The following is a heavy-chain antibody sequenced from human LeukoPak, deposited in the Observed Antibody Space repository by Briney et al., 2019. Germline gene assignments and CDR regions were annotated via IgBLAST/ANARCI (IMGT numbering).Heavy chain of an antibody. V-gene: IGHV4-59*01. CDR3: ARGVSFDL. J-gene: IGHJ2*01. CDR2: VHYSGST. D-gene: IGHD3-16*01. Sequence: SETLSLTCTVSGGSISDYYWSWIRQPPGSGLEWIGYVHYSGSTTYNPSLKSRVTMSVDTSKNQFSLKLSSVTAADTAVYHCARGVSFDLWGRGTLLTVSS. CDR1: GGSISDYY.